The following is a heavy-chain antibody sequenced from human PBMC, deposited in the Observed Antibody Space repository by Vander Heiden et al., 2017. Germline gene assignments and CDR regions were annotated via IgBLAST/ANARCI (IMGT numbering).Heavy chain of an antibody. J-gene: IGHJ4*02. V-gene: IGHV3-7*01. CDR3: ARSNHFDY. Sequence: EGQLVESGGGWDQPGGSRRLSCAFSGFTFRSYWMSWVRQAPGKGLEWVANIKGDGSEKYYVDSVRGRFTISRDNAKNSLYLQMNSLRAEDTAVYYCARSNHFDYWGQGTLVTVSS. CDR2: IKGDGSEK. CDR1: GFTFRSYW.